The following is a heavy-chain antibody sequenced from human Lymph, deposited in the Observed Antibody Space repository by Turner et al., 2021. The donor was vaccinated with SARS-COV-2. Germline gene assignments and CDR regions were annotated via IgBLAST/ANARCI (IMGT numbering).Heavy chain of an antibody. CDR3: AKSPLGEDYFDY. CDR1: GFTFSNYA. D-gene: IGHD3-16*01. V-gene: IGHV3-23*01. J-gene: IGHJ4*02. CDR2: ISGSGART. Sequence: EVQLLESGGDLVQPGGSLRLSCAASGFTFSNYAMSWVRQAPVKGLEWVSDISGSGARTYYADSVKGRFTISRDNSKNTLFLQMNSLRADDTAIYYCAKSPLGEDYFDYWGQGTLVTVSS.